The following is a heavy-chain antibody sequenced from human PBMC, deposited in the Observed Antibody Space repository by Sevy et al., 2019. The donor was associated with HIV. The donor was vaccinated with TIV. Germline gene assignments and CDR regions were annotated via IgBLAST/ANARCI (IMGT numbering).Heavy chain of an antibody. CDR1: GFSFNMYW. V-gene: IGHV3-7*03. J-gene: IGHJ6*02. Sequence: GGSLRLSCTASGFSFNMYWMSWVRQAPGQGLEWVAHIKRDGSEKYYLDSVRGRFTISRDNANNSLYLQMTSLRAEDTAVYYCARDCSSTSCLWGLDVWGQGTTVTVSS. D-gene: IGHD2-2*01. CDR3: ARDCSSTSCLWGLDV. CDR2: IKRDGSEK.